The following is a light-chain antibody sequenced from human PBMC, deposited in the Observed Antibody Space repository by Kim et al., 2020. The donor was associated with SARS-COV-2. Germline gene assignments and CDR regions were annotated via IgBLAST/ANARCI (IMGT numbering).Light chain of an antibody. Sequence: QSVLTQPPSASGTPGQRVTISCSGTISNIGSNTVNWYQHVPGTAPRLLIHSNNQRPSGVPDRFSGSKSGTSASLAISGLQSEDEADYYCAPWDDSLKGWVFGGRTQLTVL. CDR2: SNN. CDR1: ISNIGSNT. CDR3: APWDDSLKGWV. J-gene: IGLJ3*02. V-gene: IGLV1-44*01.